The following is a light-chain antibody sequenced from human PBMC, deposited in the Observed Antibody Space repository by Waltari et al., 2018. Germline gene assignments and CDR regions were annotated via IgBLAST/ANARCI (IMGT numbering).Light chain of an antibody. CDR1: QSISRN. Sequence: EILVSQSPATLSVSPGETSTLSCRASQSISRNLAWYQQKPGQATRLLIFGASTRAPGVPDKFSGTGSGTDFILTISSLQSEDFAVYYCQQYNSWRTFGQGTKLEIK. CDR3: QQYNSWRT. CDR2: GAS. V-gene: IGKV3-15*01. J-gene: IGKJ2*01.